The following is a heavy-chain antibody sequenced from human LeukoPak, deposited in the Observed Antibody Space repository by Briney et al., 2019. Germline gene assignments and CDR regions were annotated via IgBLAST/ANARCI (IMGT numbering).Heavy chain of an antibody. Sequence: PGGSLRLSCTASGFTFGDYAMSWFRQAPGKGLEWVGFIRSKAYGGTTEYAASVKGRFTISRDDSKNTLYLQMNSLKTEDTAVYYCTTDSRFLEWYDAFDIWGQGTMVTVSS. CDR3: TTDSRFLEWYDAFDI. V-gene: IGHV3-49*03. J-gene: IGHJ3*02. D-gene: IGHD3-3*01. CDR2: IRSKAYGGTT. CDR1: GFTFGDYA.